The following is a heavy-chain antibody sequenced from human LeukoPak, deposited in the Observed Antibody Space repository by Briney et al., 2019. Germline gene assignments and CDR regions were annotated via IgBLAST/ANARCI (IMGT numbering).Heavy chain of an antibody. CDR1: GFTFGDYI. J-gene: IGHJ5*02. V-gene: IGHV3-49*04. Sequence: GGSLRLSCTASGFTFGDYIMNWVRQAPGKGLEWVGFIRSKAYGRTIEYAASVKGRFTISRDDSKSIAYLQLNSLKTEDTAVYYCTKGSCSGGSCYSTSWGQGTLVTVSS. CDR2: IRSKAYGRTI. CDR3: TKGSCSGGSCYSTS. D-gene: IGHD2-15*01.